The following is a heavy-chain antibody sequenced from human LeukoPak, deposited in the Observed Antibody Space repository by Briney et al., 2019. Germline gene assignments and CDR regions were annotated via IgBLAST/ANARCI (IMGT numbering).Heavy chain of an antibody. J-gene: IGHJ6*02. V-gene: IGHV4-34*01. CDR1: GGSFSGYY. D-gene: IGHD5-18*01. CDR2: INHSGST. Sequence: SETLSLTCAVYGGSFSGYYWSWIRQPPGKGLEWIGEINHSGSTNYNPSLKSRVTMSVDTSKNQFSLKLSSVTAADTAVYYCASTDTAMVDYYYGMDVWGQGTTVTVSS. CDR3: ASTDTAMVDYYYGMDV.